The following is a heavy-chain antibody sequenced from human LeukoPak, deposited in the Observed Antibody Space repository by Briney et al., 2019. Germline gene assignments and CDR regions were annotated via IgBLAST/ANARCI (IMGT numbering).Heavy chain of an antibody. CDR1: GYSFNSYG. J-gene: IGHJ4*02. V-gene: IGHV1-18*01. Sequence: ASVKVSCKASGYSFNSYGFTWVRQAPGQGLEWMGWISAFNRQTRYGKKFQGRVTLTTDTSTNTAYMELRSLISGDTATYYCARAQYHYEASGQNFFDYWGQGSLVTVSP. CDR3: ARAQYHYEASGQNFFDY. CDR2: ISAFNRQT. D-gene: IGHD2-2*01.